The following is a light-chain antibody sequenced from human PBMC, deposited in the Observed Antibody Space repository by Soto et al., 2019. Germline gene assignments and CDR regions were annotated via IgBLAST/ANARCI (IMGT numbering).Light chain of an antibody. CDR1: SSDVGGYNY. V-gene: IGLV2-8*01. CDR2: EVY. J-gene: IGLJ1*01. CDR3: SSYVGTNSYV. Sequence: QSVLTQPPSASGSPVQSVTISCTGTSSDVGGYNYVSWYQHHPGKAPKLIIYEVYKRPSGVPDRFSGSKSGNTAALTVSGLQAEDEADYYCSSYVGTNSYVFGTGTKVTVL.